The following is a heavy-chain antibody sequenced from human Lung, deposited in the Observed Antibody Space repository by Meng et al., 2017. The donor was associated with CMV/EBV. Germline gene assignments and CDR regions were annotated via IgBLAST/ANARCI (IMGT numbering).Heavy chain of an antibody. CDR1: GFNVRDKY. Sequence: EVHLVESGGGLVQRGGSLRLSCAASGFNVRDKYISWVRQAPGKGLEWVCIIYRGDNTYYIDSVKDRFTVSRDNSKNTMYLQMNSLRVEDTAVYYCTGDSVSNPNLDYWGQGTLVTVSS. V-gene: IGHV3-66*01. CDR2: IYRGDNT. J-gene: IGHJ4*02. D-gene: IGHD3-10*01. CDR3: TGDSVSNPNLDY.